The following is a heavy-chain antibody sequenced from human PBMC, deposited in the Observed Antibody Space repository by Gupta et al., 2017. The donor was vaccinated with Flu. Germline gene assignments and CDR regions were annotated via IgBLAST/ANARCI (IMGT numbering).Heavy chain of an antibody. V-gene: IGHV3-30*18. J-gene: IGHJ4*02. D-gene: IGHD7-27*01. CDR2: ISYDGSNK. CDR1: GFTFSSYG. Sequence: QVQLVESGGGVVQPGRSLRLSCAASGFTFSSYGMHWVRQAPGKGLEWVAVISYDGSNKYYADSVKGRFTISRDNSKNTLYLQMNSLRAEDTAVYYCAKVSGIITGDFDYWGQGTLVTVSS. CDR3: AKVSGIITGDFDY.